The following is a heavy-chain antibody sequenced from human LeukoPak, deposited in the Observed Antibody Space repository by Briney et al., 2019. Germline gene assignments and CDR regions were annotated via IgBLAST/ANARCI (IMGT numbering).Heavy chain of an antibody. D-gene: IGHD6-19*01. J-gene: IGHJ4*02. Sequence: GGSLRLSCAASGSTFSTYWMSWVRQAPGKGLEWVATIKQDGSDKYYVDSVKGRFTISRDNAKNSLYLQMNSLRVEDTAVYFCARSTAISSGWYRWGQGTLVSVSS. CDR3: ARSTAISSGWYR. CDR1: GSTFSTYW. V-gene: IGHV3-7*01. CDR2: IKQDGSDK.